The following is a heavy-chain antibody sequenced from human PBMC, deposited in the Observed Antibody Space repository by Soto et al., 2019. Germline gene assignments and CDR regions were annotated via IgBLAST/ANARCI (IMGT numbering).Heavy chain of an antibody. D-gene: IGHD5-12*01. V-gene: IGHV4-34*01. CDR1: GGSFSGYY. Sequence: SETLSLTCAVYGGSFSGYYWSWIRQPPGKGLEWIGEINHSGSTNYNPSLKSRVTISVDTSKNQFSLKLSSVTAADTAVYYCARGNPYLRVRAGDIPYYFDDWGQGTLVTVSS. J-gene: IGHJ4*02. CDR3: ARGNPYLRVRAGDIPYYFDD. CDR2: INHSGST.